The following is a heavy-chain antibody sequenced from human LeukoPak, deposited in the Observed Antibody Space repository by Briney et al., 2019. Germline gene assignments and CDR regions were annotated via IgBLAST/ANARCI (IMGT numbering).Heavy chain of an antibody. CDR3: ARSTLVATTV. CDR1: GGSISSSSYY. V-gene: IGHV4-39*07. J-gene: IGHJ4*02. D-gene: IGHD5-12*01. Sequence: KSSETLSLICTVSGGSISSSSYYWGWIRQPPGKGLEWIGSLYYSGSTYYNPSLKSRVTISVDTSKNQFSLKLSSVTAADTAVYYCARSTLVATTVWGQGTLVTVSS. CDR2: LYYSGST.